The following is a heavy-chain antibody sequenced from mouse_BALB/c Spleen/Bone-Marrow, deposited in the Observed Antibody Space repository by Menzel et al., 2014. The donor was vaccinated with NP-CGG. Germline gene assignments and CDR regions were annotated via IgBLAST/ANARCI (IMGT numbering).Heavy chain of an antibody. CDR1: GYTFTSYW. Sequence: QVQLQQSGAELAKPGASVKMSCKASGYTFTSYWMHWVKQRPGQGLEWIGYINPSTGYTEYNQKFKDKATLTADKSSSTAYMQLSSLTSEDSAVYYCARAEDYRYPFAHGGQGALVTVSA. D-gene: IGHD2-14*01. CDR3: ARAEDYRYPFAH. J-gene: IGHJ3*01. CDR2: INPSTGYT. V-gene: IGHV1-7*01.